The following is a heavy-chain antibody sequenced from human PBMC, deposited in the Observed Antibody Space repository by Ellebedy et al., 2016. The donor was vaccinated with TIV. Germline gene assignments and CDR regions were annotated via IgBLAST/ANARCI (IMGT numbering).Heavy chain of an antibody. V-gene: IGHV3-33*08. J-gene: IGHJ4*02. D-gene: IGHD1-26*01. CDR2: IWYDGSNK. Sequence: GESLKISCAASGFTFSSYGMHWVRQAPGKGLEWVAVIWYDGSNKYYVDSVKGRFTISRDNSKNTLYLQMNSLRAEDTAVYYCARGGRIVGANGYWGQGTLVTVSS. CDR1: GFTFSSYG. CDR3: ARGGRIVGANGY.